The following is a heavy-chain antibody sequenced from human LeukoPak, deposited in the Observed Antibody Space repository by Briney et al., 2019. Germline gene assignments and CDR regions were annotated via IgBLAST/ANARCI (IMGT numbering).Heavy chain of an antibody. V-gene: IGHV3-21*01. CDR3: ARGATDTTRWFDP. CDR1: GFNFNTYS. J-gene: IGHJ5*02. D-gene: IGHD1-7*01. Sequence: GGSLRLSCEASGFNFNTYSMAWVRQAPGKGLEWVSIISRASESIFYADSVKGRFTISRDNAKNSLYLQMNGLRAEDTAAYYCARGATDTTRWFDPWGQGTLVTVFS. CDR2: ISRASESI.